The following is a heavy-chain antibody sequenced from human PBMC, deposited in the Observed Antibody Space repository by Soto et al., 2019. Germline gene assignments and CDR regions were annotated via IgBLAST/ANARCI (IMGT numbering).Heavy chain of an antibody. D-gene: IGHD3-10*01. J-gene: IGHJ5*02. CDR1: GGSISRYY. CDR3: ARELFGRSVWFDP. CDR2: IYYSGST. Sequence: PSETLSLTCTVSGGSISRYYWSWIRQPPGKGLEWIGYIYYSGSTNYNPSLKSRVTISVDTSKNQFSLKLSSVTAADTAVYYCARELFGRSVWFDPWGQGTLVTVSS. V-gene: IGHV4-59*01.